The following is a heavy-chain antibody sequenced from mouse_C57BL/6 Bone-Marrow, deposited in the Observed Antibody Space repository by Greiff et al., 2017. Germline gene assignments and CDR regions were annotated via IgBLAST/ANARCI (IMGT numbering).Heavy chain of an antibody. CDR1: GFTFSDYG. V-gene: IGHV5-17*01. CDR3: ARRTEEWWYFDG. Sequence: EVKVVESGGGLVKPGGSLKLSCAASGFTFSDYGMHWVRQAPGKGLEWVAYISSGSSTIYYADTVKGRFTISRDNAKNTLFLQMTSLRSEDTAMYYWARRTEEWWYFDGWGTGTTVTVSS. D-gene: IGHD1-3*01. J-gene: IGHJ1*03. CDR2: ISSGSSTI.